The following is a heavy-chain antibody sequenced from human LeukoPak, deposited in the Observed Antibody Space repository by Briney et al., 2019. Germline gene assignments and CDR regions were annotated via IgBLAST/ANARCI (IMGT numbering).Heavy chain of an antibody. V-gene: IGHV1-8*01. J-gene: IGHJ5*02. CDR1: GYTFTSYD. D-gene: IGHD6-13*01. Sequence: ASVKVSCKASGYTFTSYDINWVRQATGQGLEWMGWMNPNSGNTGYAQKFQGRVTMTRNTSISTAYMELSSLRSEDTAVYYCARVMRSSWFNWFDPWGQGTLVTVSS. CDR3: ARVMRSSWFNWFDP. CDR2: MNPNSGNT.